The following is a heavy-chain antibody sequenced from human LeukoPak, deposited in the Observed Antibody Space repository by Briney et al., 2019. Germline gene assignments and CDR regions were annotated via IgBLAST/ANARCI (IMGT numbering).Heavy chain of an antibody. J-gene: IGHJ4*02. V-gene: IGHV3-23*01. CDR2: ISGSGGST. CDR1: GFTFSSYA. CDR3: AKLGYCSSTSCYAWYYFDY. Sequence: GGSLRLSCAASGFTFSSYAMSWVRQAPGKGLEWVSAISGSGGSTYYADSVKGRFTISRDNSKNTLYLQMNSLRAEDTAVYYCAKLGYCSSTSCYAWYYFDYWGQGTLVAVSS. D-gene: IGHD2-2*01.